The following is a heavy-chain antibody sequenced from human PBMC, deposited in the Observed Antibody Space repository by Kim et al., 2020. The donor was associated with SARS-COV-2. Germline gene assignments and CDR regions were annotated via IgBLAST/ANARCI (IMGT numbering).Heavy chain of an antibody. D-gene: IGHD3-22*01. CDR2: INHSGST. Sequence: SETLSLTCAVYGGSFSGYYWSWIRQPPGKGLEWIGEINHSGSTNYNPSLKSRVTISVDTSKNQFSLKLSSVTAADTAVYYCAALYDSSGYRSYFDYWGQGTLVTVSS. J-gene: IGHJ4*02. CDR1: GGSFSGYY. V-gene: IGHV4-34*01. CDR3: AALYDSSGYRSYFDY.